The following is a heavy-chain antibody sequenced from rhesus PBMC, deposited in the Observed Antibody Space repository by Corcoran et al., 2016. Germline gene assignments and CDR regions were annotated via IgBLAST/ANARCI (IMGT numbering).Heavy chain of an antibody. CDR3: ARKDSSGWYYFDY. V-gene: IGHV4-147*01. Sequence: QVQLQESGPGLVKPSETLSLTCAVSGYSISSNYWSWIRQPPGKGLEWIGYIYGSSGSTYYNPSLTSPVTISADTSKNQFSLKLSSVTAADTAVYYCARKDSSGWYYFDYWGQGVLVTVSS. CDR2: IYGSSGST. CDR1: GYSISSNY. D-gene: IGHD6-31*01. J-gene: IGHJ4*01.